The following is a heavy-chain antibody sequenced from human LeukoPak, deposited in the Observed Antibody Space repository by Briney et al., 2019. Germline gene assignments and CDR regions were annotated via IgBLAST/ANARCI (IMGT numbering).Heavy chain of an antibody. CDR1: GFTFSSYG. Sequence: PGGSLRLSCAASGFTFSSYGMSSVRPAPGKWLEWGVRTRNKANSYTTEYAASVKGRFTISRDDSKNSLYLQMNSLKTEDTAVYYCARYSGYDSPFDYWGQGTLVTVSS. CDR3: ARYSGYDSPFDY. D-gene: IGHD5-12*01. V-gene: IGHV3-72*01. J-gene: IGHJ4*02. CDR2: TRNKANSYTT.